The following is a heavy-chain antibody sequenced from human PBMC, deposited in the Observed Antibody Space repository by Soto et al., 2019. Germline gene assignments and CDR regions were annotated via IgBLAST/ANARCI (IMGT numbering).Heavy chain of an antibody. CDR3: AKDYCSSTSCPDEAFDI. CDR1: GFTSSSYA. D-gene: IGHD2-2*01. CDR2: ISGSGVST. V-gene: IGHV3-23*01. J-gene: IGHJ3*02. Sequence: GGSLRLSCAASGFTSSSYAMSWVRQAPGKGLEWVSAISGSGVSTYYADSVKGRFTISSDNSKNTLYLQMNSLRAEDTAVYYCAKDYCSSTSCPDEAFDIWGQGTMVTVSS.